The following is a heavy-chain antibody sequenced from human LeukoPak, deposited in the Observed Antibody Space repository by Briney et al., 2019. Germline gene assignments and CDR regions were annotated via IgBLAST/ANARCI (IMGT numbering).Heavy chain of an antibody. CDR2: INPTGGST. V-gene: IGHV1-46*01. J-gene: IGHJ5*02. CDR3: ARDNSVGDNAWWFDP. D-gene: IGHD1-26*01. CDR1: GYTFTSYY. Sequence: ASVTVSCKASGYTFTSYYMHWVRQAPGQGLEWMGLINPTGGSTGYAQKFQGRVTMTRDMSTSTDYMELSSLRSADTAIYYCARDNSVGDNAWWFDPWGQGTLVTVSS.